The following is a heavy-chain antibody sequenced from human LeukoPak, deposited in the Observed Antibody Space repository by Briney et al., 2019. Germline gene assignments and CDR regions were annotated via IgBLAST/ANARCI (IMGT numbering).Heavy chain of an antibody. Sequence: SETLSLTCTVSGGSISSYYWSWIRQPPGKGLEWIGYIYYSGSTNYNPSLKSRVTISVDTSKNQFSPKLSSVTAADTAVYYCARDACSSTSCYGYFQHWGQGTLVTVSS. J-gene: IGHJ1*01. V-gene: IGHV4-59*01. CDR2: IYYSGST. CDR3: ARDACSSTSCYGYFQH. CDR1: GGSISSYY. D-gene: IGHD2-2*01.